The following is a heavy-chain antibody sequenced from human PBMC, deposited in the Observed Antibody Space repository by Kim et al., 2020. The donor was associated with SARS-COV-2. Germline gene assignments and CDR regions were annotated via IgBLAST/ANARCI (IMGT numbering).Heavy chain of an antibody. V-gene: IGHV3-9*01. J-gene: IGHJ4*02. D-gene: IGHD3-16*01. CDR3: ARLGGDY. CDR2: ISWNSGSI. CDR1: GFTFDDYA. Sequence: GGSLRLSCAASGFTFDDYAMHWVRQAPGKGLEWVSGISWNSGSIGYADSVKGRFTISRDNAKNSLYLQMNSLRAEDTALYYCARLGGDYWGQGTLVTVSS.